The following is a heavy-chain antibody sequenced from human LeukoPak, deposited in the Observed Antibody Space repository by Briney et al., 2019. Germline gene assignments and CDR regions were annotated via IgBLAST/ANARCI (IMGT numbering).Heavy chain of an antibody. V-gene: IGHV4-39*07. CDR1: GGSISSSSYY. D-gene: IGHD6-13*01. Sequence: SETLSLTCTVSGGSISSSSYYWGWIRQPPGKGLEWIGSIYHSGSTNYNPSLKSRVTISVDKSKNQFSLKLSSVTAADTAVYYCARDPIQQLVPFDYWGQGTLVTVSS. CDR2: IYHSGST. J-gene: IGHJ4*02. CDR3: ARDPIQQLVPFDY.